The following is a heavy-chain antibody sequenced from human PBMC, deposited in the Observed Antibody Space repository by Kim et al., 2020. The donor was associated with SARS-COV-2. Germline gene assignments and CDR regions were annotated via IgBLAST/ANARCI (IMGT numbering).Heavy chain of an antibody. CDR1: GYTFTSYG. J-gene: IGHJ6*02. CDR3: ARAIAVAGTLYYYYGMDV. D-gene: IGHD6-19*01. V-gene: IGHV1-18*01. CDR2: ISAYNGNT. Sequence: ASVKVSCKASGYTFTSYGISWVRQAPGQGLEWMGWISAYNGNTNYAQKLQGRVTMTTDTSTSTAYMELRSLRSDDTAVYYCARAIAVAGTLYYYYGMDVWGQVTTVTVSS.